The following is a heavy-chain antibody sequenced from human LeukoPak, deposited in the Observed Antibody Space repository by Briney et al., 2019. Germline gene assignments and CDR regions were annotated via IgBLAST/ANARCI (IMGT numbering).Heavy chain of an antibody. J-gene: IGHJ4*02. CDR1: GFTFSSYA. CDR3: ARDRADYDFWSGYLFDY. CDR2: ISYDGSNK. V-gene: IGHV3-30-3*01. D-gene: IGHD3-3*01. Sequence: GGSLRLSCAASGFTFSSYAMHWVRQAPGKGLEWVAVISYDGSNKYYADSVKGRFTISRDNSKNTLYLQMNSLRAEDTAVYYCARDRADYDFWSGYLFDYWGQGTLVTVSS.